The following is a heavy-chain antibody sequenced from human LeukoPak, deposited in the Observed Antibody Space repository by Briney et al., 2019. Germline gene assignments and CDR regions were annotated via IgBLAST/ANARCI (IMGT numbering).Heavy chain of an antibody. J-gene: IGHJ3*02. CDR3: ASYYYDSSGYYFPGAFDI. Sequence: ASVKVSCKASGRTFSSYAISWVRQAPGQGLEWMGRIIPFFGIANYAQKFQGRVTITADKSTSTAYMELSSLRSEDTAVYYCASYYYDSSGYYFPGAFDIWGQGTMVTVSS. D-gene: IGHD3-22*01. V-gene: IGHV1-69*04. CDR1: GRTFSSYA. CDR2: IIPFFGIA.